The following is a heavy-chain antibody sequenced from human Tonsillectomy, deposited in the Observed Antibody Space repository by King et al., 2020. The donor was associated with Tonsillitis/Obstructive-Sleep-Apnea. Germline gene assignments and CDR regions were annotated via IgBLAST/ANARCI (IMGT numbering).Heavy chain of an antibody. CDR3: ASRPYYDSSGYFDAFDI. J-gene: IGHJ3*02. D-gene: IGHD3-22*01. V-gene: IGHV3-53*01. Sequence: VQLVESGGGLIQPGGSLRLSCAASGFTVSGNYMSWVRQAPGKGLEWVSVIYSGGSTYYADSVKSRFTITKDNSKNTLYLQMKSLRAEDMAVYYCASRPYYDSSGYFDAFDIWGQGTMVTVSS. CDR1: GFTVSGNY. CDR2: IYSGGST.